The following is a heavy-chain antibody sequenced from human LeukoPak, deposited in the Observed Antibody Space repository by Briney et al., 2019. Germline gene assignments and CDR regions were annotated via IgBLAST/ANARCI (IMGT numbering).Heavy chain of an antibody. V-gene: IGHV3-15*01. D-gene: IGHD2-21*01. CDR1: GFTFSNPW. CDR2: IKGKVDGGTT. Sequence: GGSLRLSCAASGFTFSNPWMSWVRQAPGKGLEWVGRIKGKVDGGTTDYAAPVKGRFTISRDDSKNTLYLQMNSLRTEDTAVYYCTTEMVKGDFDIWGQGTMVTVSS. J-gene: IGHJ3*02. CDR3: TTEMVKGDFDI.